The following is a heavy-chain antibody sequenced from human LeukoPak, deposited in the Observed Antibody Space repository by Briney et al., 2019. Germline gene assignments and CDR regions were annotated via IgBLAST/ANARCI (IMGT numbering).Heavy chain of an antibody. D-gene: IGHD6-19*01. CDR3: ARKVIEVAYYDY. CDR1: GFTFSGYW. Sequence: GGSLRLSCAASGFTFSGYWMHWVRQAPGKGLVWVSRINSDGSTTSYADSVKGRFTISRDNAKDTLYLQMNSLRAEDTAVYYCARKVIEVAYYDYWGQGTLVTVSS. J-gene: IGHJ4*02. V-gene: IGHV3-74*01. CDR2: INSDGSTT.